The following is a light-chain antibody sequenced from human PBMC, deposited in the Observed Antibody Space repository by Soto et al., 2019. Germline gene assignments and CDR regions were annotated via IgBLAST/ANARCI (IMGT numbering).Light chain of an antibody. CDR1: SGHSSYI. V-gene: IGLV4-60*03. CDR2: LEGSGSY. J-gene: IGLJ2*01. CDR3: ETWDSNTLVV. Sequence: QSVLTQSSSASASLGSSVKLTCTLSSGHSSYIIAWHQQQPGKAPRYLMKLEGSGSYNKGSGVPDRFSGSSTGADRYLPISNLQSEDEADYYCETWDSNTLVVFGGGTKLTGL.